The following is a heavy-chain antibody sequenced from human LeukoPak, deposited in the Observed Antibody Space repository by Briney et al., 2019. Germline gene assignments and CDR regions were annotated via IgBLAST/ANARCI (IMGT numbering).Heavy chain of an antibody. D-gene: IGHD6-19*01. CDR2: ISSSSSYI. J-gene: IGHJ4*02. CDR1: GFIFSNYG. Sequence: NPGGSLRLSCEVSGFIFSNYGMHWVRQAPGKGLEWVSSISSSSSYIYYADSVKGRFTISRDNAKNSLYLQMNSLRAEDTAVYYCARDVAVAGNFDYWGQGTLVTVSS. CDR3: ARDVAVAGNFDY. V-gene: IGHV3-21*01.